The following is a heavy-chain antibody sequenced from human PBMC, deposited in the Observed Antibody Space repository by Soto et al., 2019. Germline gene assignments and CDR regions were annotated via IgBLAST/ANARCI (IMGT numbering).Heavy chain of an antibody. Sequence: GESLKISCNASGYAFTNYWISWVRQKPGQGLEWMGRIDPSDSRTKYSPSFDGHVTISIDKSISAAFLQWSSLRASDTAVYYCARRLGYSYDFDYWAQGTLVTVSS. V-gene: IGHV5-10-1*01. J-gene: IGHJ4*02. D-gene: IGHD5-18*01. CDR2: IDPSDSRT. CDR3: ARRLGYSYDFDY. CDR1: GYAFTNYW.